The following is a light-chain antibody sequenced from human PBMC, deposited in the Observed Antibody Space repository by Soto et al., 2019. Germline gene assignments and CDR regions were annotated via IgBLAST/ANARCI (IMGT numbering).Light chain of an antibody. CDR1: QSVGSNF. CDR2: AAS. Sequence: EIVLTQSPGTLSLSPGERATLSCRASQSVGSNFLAWYQQKPGQAPRLLIFAASSRASCFPDRFSGSGSGSDFTLTIIRLEPEDFAVYYFQQYGTSPWTFGQGTKVEIK. V-gene: IGKV3-20*01. J-gene: IGKJ1*01. CDR3: QQYGTSPWT.